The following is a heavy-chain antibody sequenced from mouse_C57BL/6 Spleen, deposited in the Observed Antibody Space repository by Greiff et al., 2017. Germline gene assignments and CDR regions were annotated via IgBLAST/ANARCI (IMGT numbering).Heavy chain of an antibody. J-gene: IGHJ1*03. V-gene: IGHV1-55*01. CDR3: ARTYYGSSPYWYFDG. D-gene: IGHD1-1*01. Sequence: VQLQQPGAELVKPGASVKMSCKASGYTFTSYWITWVKQRPGQGLEWIGDIYPGSGSTNYNEKFKSKATLTVDTSSSTAYMQLSSLTSEDSAVYYCARTYYGSSPYWYFDGWGTGTTVTVSS. CDR1: GYTFTSYW. CDR2: IYPGSGST.